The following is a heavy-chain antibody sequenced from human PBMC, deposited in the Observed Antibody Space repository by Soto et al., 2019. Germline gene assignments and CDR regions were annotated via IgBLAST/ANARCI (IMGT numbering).Heavy chain of an antibody. V-gene: IGHV1-69*01. CDR2: IIPICGTA. CDR3: ARDRLSEVPAALNI. Sequence: QVQLVQSGAEVKKPGSSVKVSCKASGGTFSSYAISWVRQAPGQGLEWMGGIIPICGTANYAQKFQGRVTITADESTSTAYMGLSSLRSEDTAVYYCARDRLSEVPAALNIWGQGTLVTVSS. J-gene: IGHJ4*02. CDR1: GGTFSSYA. D-gene: IGHD2-2*01.